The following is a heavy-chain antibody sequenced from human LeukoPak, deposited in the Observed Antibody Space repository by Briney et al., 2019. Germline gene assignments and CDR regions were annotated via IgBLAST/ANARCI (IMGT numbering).Heavy chain of an antibody. CDR3: ARQIVVVITTYWFDY. CDR1: GGSISSSSYY. V-gene: IGHV4-39*01. CDR2: IYYSGST. Sequence: SETLSLTCTVSGGSISSSSYYWGWIRQPPGKGLEWIGSIYYSGSTYYNPSLKSRVTISVDTSKNQFSLKLSSVTAADTAVYYCARQIVVVITTYWFDYWGREPWSPSPQ. J-gene: IGHJ4*02. D-gene: IGHD3-22*01.